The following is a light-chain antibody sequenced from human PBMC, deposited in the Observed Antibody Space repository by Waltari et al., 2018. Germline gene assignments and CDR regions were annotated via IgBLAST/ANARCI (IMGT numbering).Light chain of an antibody. CDR2: DAP. J-gene: IGKJ4*01. CDR1: QSISRH. CDR3: QQYNNWPPLT. Sequence: VMTQSPATLFVSPGEGATLSCRASQSISRHVAWYHQKSGQAPRLLIFDAPASATGIPARFSGSGSGTEFTLTISSLQSEDVGVYYCQQYNNWPPLTFVGGTKVEIK. V-gene: IGKV3D-15*01.